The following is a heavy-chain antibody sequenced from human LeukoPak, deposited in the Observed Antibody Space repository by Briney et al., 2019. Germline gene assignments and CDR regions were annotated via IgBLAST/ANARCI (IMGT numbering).Heavy chain of an antibody. Sequence: PSETLSPTCAVYGASFSGDYWSWIRQPPGKGLEWIGDINESGSTNYHPSLKSRVTMSVDTSNNHFSLRLTSLTAADTAVYYCARNFDSWGQGTLVTVSS. CDR3: ARNFDS. V-gene: IGHV4-34*01. CDR1: GASFSGDY. CDR2: INESGST. J-gene: IGHJ5*01.